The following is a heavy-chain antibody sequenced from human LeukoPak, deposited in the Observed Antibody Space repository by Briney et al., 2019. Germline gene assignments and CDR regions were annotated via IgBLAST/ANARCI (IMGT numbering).Heavy chain of an antibody. J-gene: IGHJ4*02. CDR1: GFTFSSYW. CDR3: ARTFFKQQHLDY. CDR2: IKQDGSEK. V-gene: IGHV3-7*01. D-gene: IGHD6-13*01. Sequence: GGSLTLSCAASGFTFSSYWMSWVRQAPGKGLEWVANIKQDGSEKYYVDSVKGRFTISRDNAKNSLYLQMNSLRAEDTAVYYCARTFFKQQHLDYWGQGTLVTVCS.